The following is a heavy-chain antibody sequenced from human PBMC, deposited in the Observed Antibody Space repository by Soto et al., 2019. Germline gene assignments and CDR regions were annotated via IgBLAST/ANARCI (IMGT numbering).Heavy chain of an antibody. CDR2: IYYGGST. CDR1: DGSISSSSCY. Sequence: QLQLQESGPGLVKPSETLSLTCTVSDGSISSSSCYWGWIRQPPGKGMEWVGCIYYGGSTYYNPSLKGRVTLSVETSKNQFSVKLSSVTAADTAVYYCARLETSYFYYMDVWGKGTTVTVSS. CDR3: ARLETSYFYYMDV. J-gene: IGHJ6*03. V-gene: IGHV4-39*01.